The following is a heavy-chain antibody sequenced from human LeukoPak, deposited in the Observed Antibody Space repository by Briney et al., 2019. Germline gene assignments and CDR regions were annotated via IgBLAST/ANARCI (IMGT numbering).Heavy chain of an antibody. CDR3: ARDLKDRITGTTFDY. CDR2: ISSSSSYI. J-gene: IGHJ4*02. Sequence: GGSLRLSCEGSGFIFNNAWMSWIRQAPGKGLEWVSSISSSSSYIYYADSVKGRFTISRDNAKNSLYLQMNSLRAEDTAVYYCARDLKDRITGTTFDYWGQGTLVTVSS. CDR1: GFIFNNAW. D-gene: IGHD1-7*01. V-gene: IGHV3-21*01.